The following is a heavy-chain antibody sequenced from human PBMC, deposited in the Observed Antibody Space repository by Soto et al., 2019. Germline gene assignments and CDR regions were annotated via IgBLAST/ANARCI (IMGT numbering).Heavy chain of an antibody. V-gene: IGHV1-69*02. Sequence: QVQLVQSGAEVKKPGSSVKVSCNDSGGTFSTYSMFWVRQAPGQGLEWMGRIIPMLGIRNYAQRFQDRVTITADKSTATAHMELSSLRSEDTALYYCTIGSWSGEVFDIWGQGTIVTVSS. CDR1: GGTFSTYS. J-gene: IGHJ3*02. CDR3: TIGSWSGEVFDI. CDR2: IIPMLGIR. D-gene: IGHD2-21*01.